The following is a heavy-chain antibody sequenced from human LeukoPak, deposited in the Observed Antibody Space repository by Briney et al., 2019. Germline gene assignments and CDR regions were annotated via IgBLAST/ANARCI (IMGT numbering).Heavy chain of an antibody. J-gene: IGHJ3*02. CDR2: ISSSGSNI. D-gene: IGHD2-2*01. V-gene: IGHV3-48*03. Sequence: GGSLRLSCAASGFTFSSYEMNWVRQAPGKGLEWVSYISSSGSNIYYADSVKGRFTISRDNAKNSLYLQMNSLRAEDTAVYYCAGLTDIVVVPAAMRGAFDIWGQGTMVTVSS. CDR1: GFTFSSYE. CDR3: AGLTDIVVVPAAMRGAFDI.